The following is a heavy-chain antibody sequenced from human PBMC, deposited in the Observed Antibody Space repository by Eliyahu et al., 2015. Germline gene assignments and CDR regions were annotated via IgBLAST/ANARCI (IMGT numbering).Heavy chain of an antibody. V-gene: IGHV3-15*01. CDR2: IKSKTDGGTT. CDR1: GFTFSNAW. CDR3: TTSDYGGNSGIDY. Sequence: EVQLVESGGGLVKPGGSLRLSCAASGFTFSNAWMSWVRQAPGKGLEWVGRIKSKTDGGTTDYAAPVKGRFTISRDDSKNTLYLQMNSLKTEDTAVYYCTTSDYGGNSGIDYWGQGTLVTVSS. J-gene: IGHJ4*02. D-gene: IGHD4-23*01.